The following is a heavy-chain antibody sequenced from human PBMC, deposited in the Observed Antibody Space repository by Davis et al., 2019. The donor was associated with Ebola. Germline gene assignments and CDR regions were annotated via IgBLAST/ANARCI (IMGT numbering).Heavy chain of an antibody. Sequence: GESLKISCQASGYNFSNFWIGWVRQMPGKGLEWMGIIFPRDSDTRYSPSFQGRVTISVDKSINTAYLQWRSLRASDTAMYYCARARDGYEFDNWGQGTLVTVSS. CDR2: IFPRDSDT. CDR3: ARARDGYEFDN. CDR1: GYNFSNFW. J-gene: IGHJ4*02. D-gene: IGHD5-24*01. V-gene: IGHV5-51*01.